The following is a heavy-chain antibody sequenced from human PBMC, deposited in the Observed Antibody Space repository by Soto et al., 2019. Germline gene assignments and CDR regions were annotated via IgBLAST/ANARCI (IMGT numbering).Heavy chain of an antibody. CDR2: IYSGGST. D-gene: IGHD5-12*01. CDR3: ARDRTIVATSYYYYYGMDV. J-gene: IGHJ6*02. V-gene: IGHV3-53*01. CDR1: GFTVSSNY. Sequence: LRLSCAASGFTVSSNYMSWVRQAPGKGLEWVSVIYSGGSTYYADSVKGRFTISRDNSKNTLYLQMNSLRAEDTAVYYCARDRTIVATSYYYYYGMDVWGQGTTVTVSS.